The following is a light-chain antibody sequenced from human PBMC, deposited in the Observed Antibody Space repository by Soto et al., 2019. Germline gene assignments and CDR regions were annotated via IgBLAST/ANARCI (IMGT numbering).Light chain of an antibody. CDR2: DVS. Sequence: QSALTQPRSVSGSPGQSVTISCTGTSSDFGAYNYVSWYQHLPGKAPKLMIYDVSKRPSGVPDRFSGSKSGNTASLTISGLQAEDEADYYCCSYGGSYTFVVFGGGTQLTVL. CDR3: CSYGGSYTFVV. V-gene: IGLV2-11*01. J-gene: IGLJ2*01. CDR1: SSDFGAYNY.